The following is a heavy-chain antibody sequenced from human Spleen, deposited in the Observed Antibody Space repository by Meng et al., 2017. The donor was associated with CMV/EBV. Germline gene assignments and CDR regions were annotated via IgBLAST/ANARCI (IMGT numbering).Heavy chain of an antibody. CDR3: ARDLRGYCSSTSCYTGRGYYYYGMDV. CDR2: ISHGGIT. Sequence: SETLSLTCTVAGSSISSGSHWGWIRQPPGKALEWIGTISHGGITYYNPSLKSRVTISEDTSKNQISLNLSSVTAADTAVYYCARDLRGYCSSTSCYTGRGYYYYGMDVWGQGTTVTVSS. CDR1: GSSISSGSH. D-gene: IGHD2-2*02. J-gene: IGHJ6*02. V-gene: IGHV4-38-2*02.